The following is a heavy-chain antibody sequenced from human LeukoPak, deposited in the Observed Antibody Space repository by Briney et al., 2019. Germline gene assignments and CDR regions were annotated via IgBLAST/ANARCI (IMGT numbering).Heavy chain of an antibody. Sequence: ASVKVSCKASGYTFTGYYMHWVRQAPGQGLEWMGWINPNSGGTNYAQKFQGRVTMTRDTSISTAYMELSRLRSDDTAVYYCARGLLDIVVVPAAIDPYFQHWGQGTLVTVSS. CDR3: ARGLLDIVVVPAAIDPYFQH. J-gene: IGHJ1*01. D-gene: IGHD2-2*03. V-gene: IGHV1-2*02. CDR2: INPNSGGT. CDR1: GYTFTGYY.